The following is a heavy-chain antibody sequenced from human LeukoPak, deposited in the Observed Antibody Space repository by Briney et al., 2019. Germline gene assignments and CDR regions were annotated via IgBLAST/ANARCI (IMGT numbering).Heavy chain of an antibody. D-gene: IGHD2-2*01. Sequence: ASVKVSCKASGYTFTSYDINWVRQATGQGLEWMGWMNPNSGNTGYAQKFQGRVTITRNTSISTAYMELSSLRSEDTAVYYCARGGLIVVVPAARNTYDYWGQGTLVTVSS. CDR2: MNPNSGNT. V-gene: IGHV1-8*03. CDR3: ARGGLIVVVPAARNTYDY. CDR1: GYTFTSYD. J-gene: IGHJ4*02.